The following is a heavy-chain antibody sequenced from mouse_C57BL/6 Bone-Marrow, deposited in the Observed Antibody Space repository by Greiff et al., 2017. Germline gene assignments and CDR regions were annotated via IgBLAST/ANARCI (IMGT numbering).Heavy chain of an antibody. CDR3: ARPTTVGSRYAMDY. CDR1: GSAFTISL. J-gene: IGHJ4*01. Sequence: QVQLKESGAELVRPGTSVKVSCRASGSAFTISLMEWVTQRPGRGLAWIGGLTPGRGGTNYNEQFKGKATLPAAKASSTAYMQLSSRTSEDSAVYFCARPTTVGSRYAMDYWGQGTSVTVSS. D-gene: IGHD1-1*01. V-gene: IGHV1-54*01. CDR2: LTPGRGGT.